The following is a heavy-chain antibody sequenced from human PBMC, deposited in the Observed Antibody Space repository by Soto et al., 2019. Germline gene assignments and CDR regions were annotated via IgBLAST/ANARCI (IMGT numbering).Heavy chain of an antibody. D-gene: IGHD2-8*01. J-gene: IGHJ6*02. Sequence: GESLKISCKGSGYSFTSYWISWVRRMPGKGLEWMGRIDPSDSYTNYSPSFQGHVTISADKSISTAYLQWSSLKASDTAMYYCARPYCTNGVCSYYYYGMDVRGQGTTVTVSS. V-gene: IGHV5-10-1*01. CDR1: GYSFTSYW. CDR2: IDPSDSYT. CDR3: ARPYCTNGVCSYYYYGMDV.